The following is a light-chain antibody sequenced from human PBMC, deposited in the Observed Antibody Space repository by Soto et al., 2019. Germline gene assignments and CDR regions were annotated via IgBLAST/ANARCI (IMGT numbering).Light chain of an antibody. CDR3: QQYGSSLFT. CDR1: QSVSSSY. J-gene: IGKJ3*01. V-gene: IGKV3-20*01. Sequence: EIVLTQSPGTLSLSPGERATLSCRASQSVSSSYLAWYQQKPGQAPRLLIYGASSRATGIPDRFSGSGSVTDFTLTISRLEPEDFAVYYCQQYGSSLFTFGPGTNVVIK. CDR2: GAS.